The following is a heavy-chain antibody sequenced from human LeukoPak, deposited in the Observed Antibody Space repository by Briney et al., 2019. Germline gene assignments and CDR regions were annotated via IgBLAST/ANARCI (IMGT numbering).Heavy chain of an antibody. D-gene: IGHD6-19*01. Sequence: GGSLRLSCSASGFTFSRYAMYWVRQAPGKGLEYVSAVSGNGGSTYYVDSVKGRFTISRDNSKNTLYLQMSSLRAEDTAIYYCAKDVRSSGWFEEFWGQGTLVTVSS. V-gene: IGHV3-64D*06. CDR1: GFTFSRYA. J-gene: IGHJ4*02. CDR2: VSGNGGST. CDR3: AKDVRSSGWFEEF.